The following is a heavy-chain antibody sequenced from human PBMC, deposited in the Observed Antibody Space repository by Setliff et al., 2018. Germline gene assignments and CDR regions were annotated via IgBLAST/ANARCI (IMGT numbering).Heavy chain of an antibody. CDR2: ISAYNCNT. Sequence: VASVKVSCKASGYTFTSYGISWVRQAPGQGLEWMGWISAYNCNTNYAQKLQGRVTMTTDTSTSTAYMELRSLRSDDPAVYYCARTYCGGDCYPSPFDYWGQGTLVTVSS. D-gene: IGHD2-21*02. CDR3: ARTYCGGDCYPSPFDY. V-gene: IGHV1-18*01. J-gene: IGHJ4*02. CDR1: GYTFTSYG.